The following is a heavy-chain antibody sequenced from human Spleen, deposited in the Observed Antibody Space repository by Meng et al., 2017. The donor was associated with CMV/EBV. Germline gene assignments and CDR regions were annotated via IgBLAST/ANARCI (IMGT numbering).Heavy chain of an antibody. D-gene: IGHD4-23*01. CDR1: GGSVRSGSHY. J-gene: IGHJ6*02. CDR2: IYYTGNT. V-gene: IGHV4-61*01. CDR3: ARVRRDGGNTLSDS. Sequence: SETLSLTCTVSGGSVRSGSHYWSWIRQPPGNRLEWIGYIYYTGNTNYNPSLTSRVTISVDTSKNQFSLDLSSVTAADTAVYYCARVRRDGGNTLSDSWGQGTTVTVSS.